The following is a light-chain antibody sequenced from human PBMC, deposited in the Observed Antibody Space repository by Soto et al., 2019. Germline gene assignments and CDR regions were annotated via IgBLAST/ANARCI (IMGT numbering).Light chain of an antibody. CDR3: QQYGSSPQT. CDR2: DAS. V-gene: IGKV3D-20*01. J-gene: IGKJ1*01. Sequence: EIVLTQSPSTLSLSPGERATLSCGAIQRVSSSYLAWYQQKPGLAPRLLIYDASSRATGIPDRFSGSGSGTDFTLTISRLEPEDFAVYYCQQYGSSPQTFGQGTKVEIK. CDR1: QRVSSSY.